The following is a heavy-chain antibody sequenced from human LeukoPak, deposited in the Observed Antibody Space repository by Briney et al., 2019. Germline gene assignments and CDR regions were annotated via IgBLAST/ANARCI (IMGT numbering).Heavy chain of an antibody. CDR1: GGSFSDYY. J-gene: IGHJ3*02. CDR2: INHRGST. D-gene: IGHD6-19*01. CDR3: ATYSTGFDI. Sequence: SETLSLTCAVYGGSFSDYYWTWIRQPPGKGLEWIGEINHRGSTHYNPSLKSRVTISIDTSKKQFSLKLSSVTAADTAVYYCATYSTGFDIWGQGTVVTVSS. V-gene: IGHV4-34*01.